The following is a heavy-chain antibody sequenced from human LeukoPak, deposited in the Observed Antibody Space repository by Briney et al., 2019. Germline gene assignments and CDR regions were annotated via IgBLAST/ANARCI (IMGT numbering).Heavy chain of an antibody. CDR2: ISGSGDYT. CDR1: GFTFSTYA. Sequence: GGSLRLSCAASGFTFSTYAMSWVRQAPGKGLEWVSTISGSGDYTFYADSVKGRFTISRDNSKNTLYLQMNSLRADDTAVYYCAKRGIAAAASLDYWGQGTLVTVSS. J-gene: IGHJ4*02. V-gene: IGHV3-23*01. D-gene: IGHD6-13*01. CDR3: AKRGIAAAASLDY.